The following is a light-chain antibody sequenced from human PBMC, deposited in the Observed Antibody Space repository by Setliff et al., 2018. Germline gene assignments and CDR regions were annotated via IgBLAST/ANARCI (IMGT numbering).Light chain of an antibody. CDR1: SSDVGGYDF. CDR2: GVL. CDR3: SSYAGSYIYV. Sequence: QSVLAQPASVSGSPGQSITISCTGTSSDVGGYDFVSWYQQHPGKAPKLMIFGVLNRPSGVSDRFSGSKSGNTASLTVSGLQAEDEADYYCSSYAGSYIYVFGTGTKV. V-gene: IGLV2-14*03. J-gene: IGLJ1*01.